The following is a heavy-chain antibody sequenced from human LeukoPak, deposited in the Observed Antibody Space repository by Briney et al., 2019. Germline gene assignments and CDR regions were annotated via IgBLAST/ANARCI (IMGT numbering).Heavy chain of an antibody. CDR2: ISTMSNYI. J-gene: IGHJ5*02. CDR1: GFNFSTYA. CDR3: SRDRLGGLDL. Sequence: GGSLRLSCAASGFNFSTYAINWVRQAPGKGLEWVSSISTMSNYIFYGDSVKGRFTISRDNAKNSVYLQMNSLRPEDTAVYYCSRDRLGGLDLWGQGTLVTVSS. D-gene: IGHD5-12*01. V-gene: IGHV3-21*01.